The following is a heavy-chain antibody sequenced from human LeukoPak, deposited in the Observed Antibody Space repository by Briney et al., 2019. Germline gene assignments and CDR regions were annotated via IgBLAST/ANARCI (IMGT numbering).Heavy chain of an antibody. J-gene: IGHJ4*02. CDR3: ARGGGLTDY. CDR1: GFTFSSYW. CDR2: INSDGSST. Sequence: GGSLRLSSAASGFTFSSYWMHWVRQAPGKGLVWVSRINSDGSSTSYADSVKGRFTISRDNAKNSLYLQMNSLRVEDTAIYYCARGGGLTDYWGQGTLVTVSS. V-gene: IGHV3-74*01. D-gene: IGHD3-16*01.